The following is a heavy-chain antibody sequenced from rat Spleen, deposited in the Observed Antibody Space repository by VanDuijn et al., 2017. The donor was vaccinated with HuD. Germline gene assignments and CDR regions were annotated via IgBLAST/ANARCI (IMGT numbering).Heavy chain of an antibody. Sequence: EVQLVESGGGLVQPGGSLKLSCVASGITFTNYWMTWIRQAPGKGLEWIASITNTGDSTYYPDSVKGRFTISRNNAKSILYLQMSSLRSEDTATYYCARRHYGYTDYFDYWGQGVMVTVSS. CDR1: GITFTNYW. J-gene: IGHJ2*01. CDR3: ARRHYGYTDYFDY. D-gene: IGHD1-9*01. CDR2: ITNTGDST. V-gene: IGHV5-31*01.